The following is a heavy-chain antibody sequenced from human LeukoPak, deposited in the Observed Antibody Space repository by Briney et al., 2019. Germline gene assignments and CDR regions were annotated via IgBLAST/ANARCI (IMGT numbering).Heavy chain of an antibody. CDR2: ISGSGGST. Sequence: GGSLRLSCAASGFTFSSYWMHWVRQAPGKGLVWVSAISGSGGSTYYADSVKGRFTISRDNPKNTLFLQMNSLRAEDTAVYYCAKGYCSSASCYTGGFYFDYWGQGALVTVSS. J-gene: IGHJ4*02. CDR1: GFTFSSYW. D-gene: IGHD2-2*02. V-gene: IGHV3-23*01. CDR3: AKGYCSSASCYTGGFYFDY.